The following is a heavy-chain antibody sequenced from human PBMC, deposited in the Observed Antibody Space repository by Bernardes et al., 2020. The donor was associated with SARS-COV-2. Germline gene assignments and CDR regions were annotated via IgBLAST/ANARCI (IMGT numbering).Heavy chain of an antibody. D-gene: IGHD1-26*01. J-gene: IGHJ4*02. V-gene: IGHV3-74*01. CDR2: INSDGIRT. CDR3: ARVGVGTTDFDY. CDR1: GFTFSSYW. Sequence: GGSLRLSCEASGFTFSSYWMHWVRQAPGKGLVWVSRINSDGIRTTYADSVKGRFTISRDNAKNTLFLQMNSLRAEDTAVYYCARVGVGTTDFDYWGQGTLVTVSS.